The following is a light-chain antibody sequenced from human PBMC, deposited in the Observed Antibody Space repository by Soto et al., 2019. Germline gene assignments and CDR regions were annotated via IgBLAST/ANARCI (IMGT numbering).Light chain of an antibody. J-gene: IGKJ2*01. CDR1: QSVSSD. CDR2: GAS. V-gene: IGKV3-15*01. Sequence: EIVMTQSPVTLSVSPGERATLSCRASQSVSSDIAWYQQKPGQAPRLLIYGASTRATGIPARFSGSGSGTEFTLTISSLQSEDLAVYYCQQYNKWPPRYTFGQGTKLEIK. CDR3: QQYNKWPPRYT.